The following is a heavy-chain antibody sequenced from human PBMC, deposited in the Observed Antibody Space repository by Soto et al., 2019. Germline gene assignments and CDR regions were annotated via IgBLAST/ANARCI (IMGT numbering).Heavy chain of an antibody. D-gene: IGHD6-19*01. CDR2: IYYDGST. CDR1: GGSMSNNY. V-gene: IGHV4-59*01. Sequence: SETLSLTCTVCGGSMSNNYWSWIRQPPGKGLEWIAYIYYDGSTNYNPSLKSRVTISVDTSKNQISLKLSSVTAADTAVYYCARDQGIAVAVFDYWGQGTLVTVSS. CDR3: ARDQGIAVAVFDY. J-gene: IGHJ4*02.